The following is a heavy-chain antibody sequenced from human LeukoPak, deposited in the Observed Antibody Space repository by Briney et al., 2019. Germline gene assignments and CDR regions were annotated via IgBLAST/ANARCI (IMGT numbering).Heavy chain of an antibody. J-gene: IGHJ4*02. CDR3: ANDRTWIQLWLIGSTLDY. CDR1: GFTFSSYG. V-gene: IGHV3-30*02. Sequence: GGSLRLSCAASGFTFSSYGMHWVRQAPGKGLEWVAFIRYDGSNKYYADSVKGRFTISRDNSKNTLYLQMNSLRAEDTAVYYCANDRTWIQLWLIGSTLDYWGQGTLVTVSS. CDR2: IRYDGSNK. D-gene: IGHD5-18*01.